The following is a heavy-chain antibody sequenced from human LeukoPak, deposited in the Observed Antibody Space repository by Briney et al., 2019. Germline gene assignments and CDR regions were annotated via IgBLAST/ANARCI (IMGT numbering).Heavy chain of an antibody. CDR2: IRYDGNNK. D-gene: IGHD7-27*01. CDR3: AKADSSLGIHTFDI. J-gene: IGHJ3*02. CDR1: GFTFSGYG. V-gene: IGHV3-30*02. Sequence: GGSLRLSCAASGFTFSGYGMHWVRQAPGKGLEWVAFIRYDGNNKYYADSVKGRFTISRDNSKNTLYLQMNSLRAEDTAVYYCAKADSSLGIHTFDIWGQGTMVTVSS.